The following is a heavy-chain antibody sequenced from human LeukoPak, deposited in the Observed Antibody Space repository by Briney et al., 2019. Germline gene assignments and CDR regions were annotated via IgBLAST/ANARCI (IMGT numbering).Heavy chain of an antibody. V-gene: IGHV3-11*06. D-gene: IGHD3-10*01. CDR1: GFTFSDYY. CDR2: ISSSSSYT. J-gene: IGHJ4*02. CDR3: ARHYYGSGSYDY. Sequence: PGGSLRLSCAASGFTFSDYYMSWIRQAPGKGLEGVSYISSSSSYTNYADSVKGRFTISRDNAKISLYLQMNSMRAEDTAVYYCARHYYGSGSYDYWGQGTLVTVSS.